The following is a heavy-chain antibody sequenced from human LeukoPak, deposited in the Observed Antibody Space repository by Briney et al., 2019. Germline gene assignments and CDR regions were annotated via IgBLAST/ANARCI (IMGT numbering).Heavy chain of an antibody. J-gene: IGHJ5*02. CDR3: AKDNLGYCSGGSCYDWFDP. V-gene: IGHV3-30*02. CDR1: GFTFSSYG. CDR2: IRHDGSNK. Sequence: GGSLRLSCTASGFTFSSYGMHWVRQAPGKGLEWVAFIRHDGSNKYYADSVKGRFTISRDNSKNTLYLQMNSLRAEDTAVYYCAKDNLGYCSGGSCYDWFDPWGQGTLVTVSS. D-gene: IGHD2-15*01.